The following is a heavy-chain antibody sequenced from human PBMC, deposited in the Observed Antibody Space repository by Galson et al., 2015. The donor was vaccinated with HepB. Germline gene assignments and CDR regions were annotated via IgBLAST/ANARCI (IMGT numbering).Heavy chain of an antibody. V-gene: IGHV5-10-1*01. CDR1: GYSFTSYW. CDR2: IDPSDSYT. J-gene: IGHJ6*02. CDR3: ARNGGGYVGDYYYGMDV. D-gene: IGHD5-12*01. Sequence: QSGAEVKKPGESLRISCKGSGYSFTSYWISWVRQMPGKSLEWMGRIDPSDSYTNYSPSFQGHVTISADKSISTAYLQWSSLKASDTAMYYCARNGGGYVGDYYYGMDVWGQGTTVTVSS.